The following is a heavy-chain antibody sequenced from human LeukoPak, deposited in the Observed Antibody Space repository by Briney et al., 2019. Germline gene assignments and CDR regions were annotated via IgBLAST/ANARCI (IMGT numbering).Heavy chain of an antibody. J-gene: IGHJ4*02. V-gene: IGHV3-66*01. CDR2: IYSGGST. CDR1: GLTVSSNY. CDR3: ARSSGWPYYFDY. D-gene: IGHD6-19*01. Sequence: GGSLRLSCAVSGLTVSSNYMSWVRQAPGKGLEWVSIIYSGGSTYYADSVKGRFTISRDISKNTLYLQMNSLRAEDTAVYYCARSSGWPYYFDYWGQGTLVTVSS.